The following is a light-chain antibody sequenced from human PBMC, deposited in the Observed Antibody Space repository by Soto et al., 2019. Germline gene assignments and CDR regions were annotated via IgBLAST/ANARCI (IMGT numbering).Light chain of an antibody. J-gene: IGKJ1*01. V-gene: IGKV3-20*01. CDR1: QSISRY. Sequence: IVLTQSPGTRSLSSGERTTLSCRASQSISRYLAWYQQKPGQGPRLLIYGASSRATGTPDRFSGSGSGTDFTLTINRLEPEDFALYYCQQYGSSPPTFGQGTKVDIK. CDR2: GAS. CDR3: QQYGSSPPT.